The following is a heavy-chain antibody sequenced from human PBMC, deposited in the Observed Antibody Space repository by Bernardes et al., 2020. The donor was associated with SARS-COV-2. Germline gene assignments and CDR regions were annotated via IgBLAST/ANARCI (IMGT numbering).Heavy chain of an antibody. J-gene: IGHJ4*02. Sequence: VGALILSCAASGFTFRSSAMSWVRQAPGPGLAWVSAISGSGGSPYYADSVKGRFTISRDNSKNTLYLQMNSLRAEDTAVYYCSGHGLTYYDILTGYPLVQFDYWGQGTLVTVSS. V-gene: IGHV3-23*01. CDR2: ISGSGGSP. D-gene: IGHD3-9*01. CDR3: SGHGLTYYDILTGYPLVQFDY. CDR1: GFTFRSSA.